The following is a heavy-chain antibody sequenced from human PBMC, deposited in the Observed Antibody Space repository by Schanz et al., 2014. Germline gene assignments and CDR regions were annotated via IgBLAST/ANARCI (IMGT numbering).Heavy chain of an antibody. CDR1: GGSVSTYY. CDR3: AREYSSFDY. CDR2: IHYSGNT. J-gene: IGHJ4*02. Sequence: QVQLQESGPGLVKSSETLSLTCTVSGGSVSTYYWHWIRQPPGKGLEWIGYIHYSGNTNYNPSLKSRVTISLDMSKIQFSLKVNSVTAADTAAYYCAREYSSFDYWGQGTLVTVSS. D-gene: IGHD6-19*01. V-gene: IGHV4-59*02.